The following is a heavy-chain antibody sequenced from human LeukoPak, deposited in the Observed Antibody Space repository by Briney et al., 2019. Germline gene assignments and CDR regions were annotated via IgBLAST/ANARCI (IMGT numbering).Heavy chain of an antibody. Sequence: GESLKISRKGSGYSFTSYWIGWVRQMPGKGLEWMGIIYPGDSDTRYSPSFQGQVTISADKSISTAYLQWSSLKASDTAMYYCARPNCGGDCYPVNDAFDIWGQGTMVTVSS. CDR1: GYSFTSYW. V-gene: IGHV5-51*01. D-gene: IGHD2-21*02. CDR3: ARPNCGGDCYPVNDAFDI. J-gene: IGHJ3*02. CDR2: IYPGDSDT.